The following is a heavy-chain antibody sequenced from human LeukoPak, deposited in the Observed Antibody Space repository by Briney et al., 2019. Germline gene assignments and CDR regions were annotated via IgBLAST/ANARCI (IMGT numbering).Heavy chain of an antibody. J-gene: IGHJ4*02. D-gene: IGHD3-22*01. V-gene: IGHV3-21*01. CDR3: ARVSLNYYDSSGYSDY. CDR2: ISTSSIYI. CDR1: GFTFSRYS. Sequence: GGSLRLSCAASGFTFSRYSMNWVRQAPGKGLEWVSSISTSSIYIYYADSVKGRFTISRDNAKNSLYLQMNSLRAEDTAVYYCARVSLNYYDSSGYSDYWGQGTLVTVSS.